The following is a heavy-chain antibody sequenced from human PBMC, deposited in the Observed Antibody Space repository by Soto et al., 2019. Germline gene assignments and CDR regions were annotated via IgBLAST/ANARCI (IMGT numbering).Heavy chain of an antibody. Sequence: PSETLSLTCTVSGGSISSSSYYWGWIRQPPGKGLEWIGSIYYSGSTYYNPSLKSRVTISVDTSKNQFSLKLSSVTAADTAVYYCASNKDQLLLGWFDPWGKGTLVTVSS. D-gene: IGHD2-2*01. CDR3: ASNKDQLLLGWFDP. CDR1: GGSISSSSYY. J-gene: IGHJ5*02. CDR2: IYYSGST. V-gene: IGHV4-39*01.